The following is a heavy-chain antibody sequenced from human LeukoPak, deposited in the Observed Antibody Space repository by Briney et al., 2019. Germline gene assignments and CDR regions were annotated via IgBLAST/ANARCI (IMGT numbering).Heavy chain of an antibody. CDR2: INTNSGGT. CDR3: ARDSGSYSSSWSTKNWFDP. D-gene: IGHD6-13*01. Sequence: ASVKVSCKASGYTFTGYYMHWVRQAPGQGLEWMGWINTNSGGTNYAQKFQGRVTMTRDTSISTAYMELSRLRSDDTAVYYCARDSGSYSSSWSTKNWFDPWGQGTLVTVSS. J-gene: IGHJ5*02. CDR1: GYTFTGYY. V-gene: IGHV1-2*02.